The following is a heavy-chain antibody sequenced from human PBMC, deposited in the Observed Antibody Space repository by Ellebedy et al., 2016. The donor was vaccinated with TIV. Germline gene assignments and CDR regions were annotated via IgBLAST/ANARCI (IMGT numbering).Heavy chain of an antibody. V-gene: IGHV3-30*18. Sequence: GGSLRLSXAASGFTFRTFGIHWVRQAPGKGLEWVSLISFDESNKYYADSVKGRFTISRDNAKNTLYLQMQSLRAEDTAMYFCAKDRLTGSGNSDALDIWGQGTLVTVSS. CDR2: ISFDESNK. J-gene: IGHJ3*02. D-gene: IGHD3-10*01. CDR1: GFTFRTFG. CDR3: AKDRLTGSGNSDALDI.